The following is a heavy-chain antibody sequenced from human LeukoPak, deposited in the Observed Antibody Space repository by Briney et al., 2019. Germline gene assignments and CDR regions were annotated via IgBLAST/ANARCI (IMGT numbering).Heavy chain of an antibody. D-gene: IGHD2-15*01. Sequence: GGSLRLSCAASGFTFSSYSMNWVRQAPGKGLEWVSSISSSSSYIYYADSVKGRFTISRDNAKNSLYLQMNSLRAEDTAVYYCVRAPVPPANAYYFDYWGQGTLVTVSS. CDR3: VRAPVPPANAYYFDY. V-gene: IGHV3-21*01. CDR1: GFTFSSYS. J-gene: IGHJ4*02. CDR2: ISSSSSYI.